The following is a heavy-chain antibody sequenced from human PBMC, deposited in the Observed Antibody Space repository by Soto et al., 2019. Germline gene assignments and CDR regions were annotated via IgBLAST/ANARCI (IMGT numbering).Heavy chain of an antibody. CDR1: GDSISNSRFY. CDR3: ARLFYGRFDY. V-gene: IGHV4-39*01. Sequence: PSETLSLTCSVSGDSISNSRFYWAWFRQPPGEGLEWIGSIYHTGNAYYNPSLKSRVTISVDTSKNQFSLKLSSVTAADTAVYYCARLFYGRFDYWGQGTLVTVSS. CDR2: IYHTGNA. D-gene: IGHD3-10*01. J-gene: IGHJ4*02.